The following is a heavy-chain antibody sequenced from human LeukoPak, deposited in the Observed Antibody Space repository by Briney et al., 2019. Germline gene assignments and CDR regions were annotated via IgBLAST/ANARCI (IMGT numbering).Heavy chain of an antibody. CDR2: ISYDGSNK. D-gene: IGHD2-15*01. Sequence: GGSLRLSCAASGFTFSSYAMHWVRQAPGKGLEWVAVISYDGSNKYYADSVKGRFTISRDNSKNTLYLQMNSLRAEDTAVYYCARDRVPKDFDAFDIWGQGTMVTVSS. J-gene: IGHJ3*02. V-gene: IGHV3-30-3*01. CDR3: ARDRVPKDFDAFDI. CDR1: GFTFSSYA.